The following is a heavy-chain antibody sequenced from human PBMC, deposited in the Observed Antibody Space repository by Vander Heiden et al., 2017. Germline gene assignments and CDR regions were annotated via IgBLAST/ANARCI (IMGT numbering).Heavy chain of an antibody. D-gene: IGHD3-16*01. Sequence: EVQLVESGGGLIQPGGSLRLSCAASGLTVSSNYMSSVRPAPGKGLEWASVSYSGGSTYYADSVKGRFTISRDNSKNTLYLQMNSLRAEDTAVYYWARAARGGWFDPWGQGTLVTVSS. V-gene: IGHV3-53*01. CDR3: ARAARGGWFDP. CDR1: GLTVSSNY. CDR2: SYSGGST. J-gene: IGHJ5*02.